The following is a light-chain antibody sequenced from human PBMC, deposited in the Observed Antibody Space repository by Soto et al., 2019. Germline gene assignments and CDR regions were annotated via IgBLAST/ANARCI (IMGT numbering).Light chain of an antibody. J-gene: IGKJ4*01. CDR2: GAS. CDR1: QSVDSW. Sequence: EIVMTQSPATLSVSPGERATLSCRASQSVDSWLGWYQQKPGQPPRLLIQGASTRATGIPDRFSGSGSGTEFTLTISSLQSEDFAVYYCQQFSSYPLTFGGGTKVDIK. CDR3: QQFSSYPLT. V-gene: IGKV3-15*01.